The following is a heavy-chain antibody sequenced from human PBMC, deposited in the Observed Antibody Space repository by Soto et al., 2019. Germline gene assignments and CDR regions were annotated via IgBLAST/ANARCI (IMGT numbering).Heavy chain of an antibody. CDR1: GGSFSGYY. V-gene: IGHV4-34*01. D-gene: IGHD3-22*01. J-gene: IGHJ4*02. Sequence: SETLSLTCAVYGGSFSGYYWSWIRQPPGEGLEWIGYIYHSGSTYYNPSLKSRVTISVDRSKNQFSLKLSSVTAADTAVYYCASGGDYYDSSGYFTPFDYWGQGTLVTVS. CDR3: ASGGDYYDSSGYFTPFDY. CDR2: IYHSGST.